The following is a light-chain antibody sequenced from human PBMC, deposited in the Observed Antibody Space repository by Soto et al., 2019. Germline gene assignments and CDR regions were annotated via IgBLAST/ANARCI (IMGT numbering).Light chain of an antibody. CDR1: QTVSSNY. Sequence: EIVLTQSPGTLSLSAGERATLSCRASQTVSSNYLAWYQQKPGQPPRLLISDASSRATGIPDRFIGSGSGTDFTLTISSLEPEDFAVHYCQHYGRSPPSWTFGQGTKVEIK. V-gene: IGKV3-20*01. J-gene: IGKJ1*01. CDR3: QHYGRSPPSWT. CDR2: DAS.